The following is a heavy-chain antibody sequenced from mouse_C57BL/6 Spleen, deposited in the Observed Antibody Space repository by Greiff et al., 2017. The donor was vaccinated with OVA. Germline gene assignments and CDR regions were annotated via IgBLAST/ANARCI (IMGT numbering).Heavy chain of an antibody. D-gene: IGHD3-2*02. J-gene: IGHJ1*03. CDR1: GYSITSGYY. V-gene: IGHV3-6*01. CDR2: ISYDGSN. CDR3: ARTVRGYFDV. Sequence: DVKLQESGPGLVKPSQSLSLTCSVTGYSITSGYYWNWIRQFPGNKLEWMGYISYDGSNNYNPSLKNRISITRDTSKNQFFLKLNSVTTEDTATYYCARTVRGYFDVWGTGTTVTVSS.